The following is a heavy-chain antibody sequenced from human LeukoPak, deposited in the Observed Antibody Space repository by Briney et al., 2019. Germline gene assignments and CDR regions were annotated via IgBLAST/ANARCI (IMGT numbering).Heavy chain of an antibody. D-gene: IGHD1-1*01. J-gene: IGHJ6*02. CDR1: GYRFSRYY. Sequence: AASVKVSCKASGYRFSRYYMYWVRQAPGQGLEWMGWINPNSGGSKYAQKFQGRVTMTRDTSISTAYMELNSLRSDDTAVYYCARWNDPTQNYYHYGMDVWGQGTTVTVSS. V-gene: IGHV1-2*02. CDR2: INPNSGGS. CDR3: ARWNDPTQNYYHYGMDV.